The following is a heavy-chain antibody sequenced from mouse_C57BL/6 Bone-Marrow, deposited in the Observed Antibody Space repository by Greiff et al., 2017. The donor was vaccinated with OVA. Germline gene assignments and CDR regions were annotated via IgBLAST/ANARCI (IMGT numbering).Heavy chain of an antibody. Sequence: EVQLQQSGAELVRPGASVKLSCTASGFNIKDYYMPWGSQRPEQGLEWIGRIDPEDGDTEYAPKFQGKATMTADTSSNTAYMQLSSLTSEDSAVYYCARDGRGFDYWGQGTTLTVSS. D-gene: IGHD1-1*02. CDR2: IDPEDGDT. CDR3: ARDGRGFDY. CDR1: GFNIKDYY. J-gene: IGHJ2*01. V-gene: IGHV14-1*01.